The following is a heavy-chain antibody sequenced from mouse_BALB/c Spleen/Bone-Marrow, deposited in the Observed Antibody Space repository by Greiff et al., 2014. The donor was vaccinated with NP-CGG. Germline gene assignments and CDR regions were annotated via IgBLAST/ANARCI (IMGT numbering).Heavy chain of an antibody. J-gene: IGHJ3*01. Sequence: EVQLQQSGAELVKPGASVKLSCTASGFNIKDTYMHWVKQRPEQGLEWIGRIDPANGNTKYDPNFQGRATITADTSSNTAYLQLNSRTSADTAVYYCASYCSGGSSFAYWGQGTLVTVSA. CDR3: ASYCSGGSSFAY. V-gene: IGHV14-3*02. CDR1: GFNIKDTY. D-gene: IGHD1-1*01. CDR2: IDPANGNT.